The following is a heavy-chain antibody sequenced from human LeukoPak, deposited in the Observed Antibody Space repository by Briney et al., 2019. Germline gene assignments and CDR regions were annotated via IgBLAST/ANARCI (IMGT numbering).Heavy chain of an antibody. D-gene: IGHD2-8*01. CDR1: GFTFGSYS. J-gene: IGHJ4*02. CDR2: ISSSSYI. Sequence: PGGSLRLSCAASGFTFGSYSMNWVRQAPGKGLEWVSSISSSSYIYYADSVKGRFTISRDNAKNSLYLQINSLRAEDTAVYYCALIIGNNGLFDYWGQGTLVTVSS. CDR3: ALIIGNNGLFDY. V-gene: IGHV3-21*01.